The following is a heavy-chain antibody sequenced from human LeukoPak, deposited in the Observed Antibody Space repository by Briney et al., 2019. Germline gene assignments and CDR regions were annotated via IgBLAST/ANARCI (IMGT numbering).Heavy chain of an antibody. J-gene: IGHJ4*02. CDR2: IKDDGSMT. V-gene: IGHV3-74*01. Sequence: GGSLRLSCAASGFTFSNYWMHWVRQVPGKGLVWVSRIKDDGSMTDYADSVKGRFTISRDNDKNTLYLRMDSLRAEDTAVYYCARVSSGEQWLAFDYWGQGTLVTVSS. CDR1: GFTFSNYW. CDR3: ARVSSGEQWLAFDY. D-gene: IGHD6-19*01.